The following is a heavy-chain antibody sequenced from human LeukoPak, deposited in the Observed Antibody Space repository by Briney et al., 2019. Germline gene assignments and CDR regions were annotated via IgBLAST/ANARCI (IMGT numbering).Heavy chain of an antibody. CDR1: GYTFTSYD. J-gene: IGHJ4*02. V-gene: IGHV1-69*05. CDR2: IIPIFGTA. D-gene: IGHD5-18*01. CDR3: ARDRWTAMVTWYFDY. Sequence: SVKVSCKASGYTFTSYDINWVRQATGQGLEWMGRIIPIFGTANCAQKFQGRVTITTDESTSTAYMELSSLRSEDTAVYYCARDRWTAMVTWYFDYWGQGTLVTVSS.